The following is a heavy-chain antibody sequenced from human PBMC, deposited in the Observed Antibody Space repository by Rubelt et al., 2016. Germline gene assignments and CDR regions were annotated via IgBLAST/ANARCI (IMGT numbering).Heavy chain of an antibody. J-gene: IGHJ5*02. CDR3: ARRVAGTGYSRENWFDP. Sequence: QVQLQESGPGLVKASETLSLTCSVSGGSISSSSYYWGWIRQPPGKGLEWIVTIYYSGSTYYNPSLKSRVTMSVDTSKNQFSRRRGPWTAADTAVYYCARRVAGTGYSRENWFDPWGQGTLVTVSS. CDR2: IYYSGST. CDR1: GGSISSSSYY. V-gene: IGHV4-39*01. D-gene: IGHD3/OR15-3a*01.